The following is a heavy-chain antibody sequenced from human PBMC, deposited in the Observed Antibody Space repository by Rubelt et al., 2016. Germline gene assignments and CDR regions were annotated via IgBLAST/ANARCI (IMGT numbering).Heavy chain of an antibody. CDR1: GFAFSSYW. V-gene: IGHV3-7*01. Sequence: EVQLVESGGGLVKPGGSLRLSCAASGFAFSSYWMSWVRQAPGEGLEGVANIKQDGSERYCVDSGKGRFTISRDNAKNSLFLQMNSLRAEDTAVYYCARGSFWGRTYYFGNWGQGTLVTVSS. J-gene: IGHJ4*02. CDR2: IKQDGSER. CDR3: ARGSFWGRTYYFGN. D-gene: IGHD3-16*01.